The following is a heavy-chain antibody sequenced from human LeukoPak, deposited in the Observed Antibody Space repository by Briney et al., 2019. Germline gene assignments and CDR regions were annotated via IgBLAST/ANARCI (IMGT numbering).Heavy chain of an antibody. CDR2: INPNSGGT. V-gene: IGHV1-2*02. Sequence: ASVKVSCKASGYTFTGYYMHWVRQAPGQGLEWMGWINPNSGGTNYAQKFQGRVTMTGDTSISTAYMELSRLRSDDTAVYYCARDRRGTGNSFDYWGQGTLVTVSS. CDR3: ARDRRGTGNSFDY. CDR1: GYTFTGYY. J-gene: IGHJ4*02. D-gene: IGHD2-8*02.